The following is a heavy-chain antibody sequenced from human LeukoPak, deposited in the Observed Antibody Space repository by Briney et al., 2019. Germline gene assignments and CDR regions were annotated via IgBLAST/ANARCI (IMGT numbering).Heavy chain of an antibody. Sequence: AGGSLRPSCAAAGFTFSSYAMSSVRQAPGKGLEWVSAISGSGGSTYQADSVKGRFTISRDNSKNTLSLQMNSLRAEDTAVYYCAKDSSGYYYYFDYWGQGTLVTVSS. CDR1: GFTFSSYA. V-gene: IGHV3-23*01. D-gene: IGHD3-22*01. CDR2: ISGSGGST. J-gene: IGHJ4*02. CDR3: AKDSSGYYYYFDY.